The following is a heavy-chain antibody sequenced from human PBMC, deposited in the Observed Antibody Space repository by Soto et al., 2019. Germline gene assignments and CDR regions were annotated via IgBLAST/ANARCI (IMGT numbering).Heavy chain of an antibody. CDR1: GGSIRSYY. J-gene: IGHJ4*02. Sequence: QVQLQESGPGLVKPSETLSLTCTVSGGSIRSYYWSCVRQPPGKGLEWIGYVYYSGSANYNPSLNRRVPMSVDTAKNQFSLKLSSVTAADTAVYYCAKGNTATHTFFDYWGQGALVTVSS. D-gene: IGHD4-4*01. CDR2: VYYSGSA. CDR3: AKGNTATHTFFDY. V-gene: IGHV4-59*01.